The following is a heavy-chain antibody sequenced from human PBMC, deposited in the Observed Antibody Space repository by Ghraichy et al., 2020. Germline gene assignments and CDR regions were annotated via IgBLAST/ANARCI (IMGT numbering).Heavy chain of an antibody. CDR1: GFTVSSNY. CDR3: ARGFHQTYYYDSSGYPPGY. Sequence: GRSLRLSCAASGFTVSSNYMSWVRQAPGKGLEWVSVIYSGGSTYYADSVKGRFTISRDNSKNTLYLQMNSLRAEDMAVYYCARGFHQTYYYDSSGYPPGYWGQGTLVTVSS. CDR2: IYSGGST. V-gene: IGHV3-66*01. J-gene: IGHJ4*02. D-gene: IGHD3-22*01.